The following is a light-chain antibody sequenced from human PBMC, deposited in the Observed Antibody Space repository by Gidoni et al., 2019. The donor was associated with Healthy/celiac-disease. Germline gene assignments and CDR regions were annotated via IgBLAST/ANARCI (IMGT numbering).Light chain of an antibody. J-gene: IGLJ1*01. V-gene: IGLV1-44*01. CDR2: SNN. Sequence: QSVLTQPPSASGTPGQRVTISCSGSSSNIGSNTVNWYQQLPGTATKLLIYSNNQRPSGVPDRFSGSKSGTSASLAISGLQSEDEADYYCAAWDDSLNDYVFGTGTTVTVL. CDR3: AAWDDSLNDYV. CDR1: SSNIGSNT.